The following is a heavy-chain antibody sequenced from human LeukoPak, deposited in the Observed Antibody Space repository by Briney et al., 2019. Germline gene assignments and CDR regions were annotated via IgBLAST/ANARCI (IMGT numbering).Heavy chain of an antibody. Sequence: GGSLRLSCAASGFTLSSYGMHWVRQAPGKGLEWVAFIRYDGSNKYYADSVKGRFTISRDNSKNTLYLQMNSLRAEDTAVYYCAKMAGSGSSNWFDPWGQGTLVTVSS. CDR2: IRYDGSNK. CDR3: AKMAGSGSSNWFDP. J-gene: IGHJ5*02. D-gene: IGHD5-24*01. V-gene: IGHV3-30*02. CDR1: GFTLSSYG.